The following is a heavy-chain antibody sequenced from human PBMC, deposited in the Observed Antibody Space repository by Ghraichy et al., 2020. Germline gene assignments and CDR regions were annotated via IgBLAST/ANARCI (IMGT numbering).Heavy chain of an antibody. V-gene: IGHV4-34*01. J-gene: IGHJ6*02. CDR3: ARGRYGMDV. CDR1: GGSFSGYY. CDR2: INHSGST. Sequence: SETLSLTCAVYGGSFSGYYWSWIRQPPGKGLEWIGEINHSGSTNYNPSLKSRVTISVDTSKNQLSLKLSSVTAADTAVYYCARGRYGMDVWGQGTTVTVSS.